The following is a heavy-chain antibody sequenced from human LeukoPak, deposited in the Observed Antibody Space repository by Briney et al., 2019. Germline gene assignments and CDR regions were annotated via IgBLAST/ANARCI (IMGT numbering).Heavy chain of an antibody. V-gene: IGHV3-23*01. Sequence: GGSLRLSCEASGFTFSNYAMSWVRQAPGKGLEWVSSISGSGSSTYYADSVKGRFTISRDNSKNTLDLQMNSLRAEDTAVYYCAKNRWDYYDSSGYYSGYYFDYWGQGTLVTVSS. CDR2: ISGSGSST. CDR1: GFTFSNYA. CDR3: AKNRWDYYDSSGYYSGYYFDY. J-gene: IGHJ4*02. D-gene: IGHD3-22*01.